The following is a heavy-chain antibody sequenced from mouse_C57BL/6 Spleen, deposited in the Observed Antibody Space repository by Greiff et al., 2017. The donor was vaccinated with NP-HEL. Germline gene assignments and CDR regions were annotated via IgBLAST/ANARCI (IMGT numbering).Heavy chain of an antibody. V-gene: IGHV7-3*01. D-gene: IGHD1-1*01. CDR3: ARSRYYYGSNDY. J-gene: IGHJ2*01. CDR2: IRNKANGYTT. CDR1: GFTFTDYY. Sequence: EVKLQESGGGLVQPGGSLSLSCAASGFTFTDYYMSWVRQPPGKALEWLGFIRNKANGYTTEYSASVKGRFTISRDNSQSILYLQMNALRAEDSATYYCARSRYYYGSNDYWGQGTTLTVSS.